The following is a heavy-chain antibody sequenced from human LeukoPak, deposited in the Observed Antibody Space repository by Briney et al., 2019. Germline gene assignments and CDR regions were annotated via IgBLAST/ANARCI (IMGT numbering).Heavy chain of an antibody. CDR1: GFSFSTYW. V-gene: IGHV3-74*01. J-gene: IGHJ3*02. CDR3: ARAGTGLAFDI. D-gene: IGHD2-8*02. Sequence: GGSLRLSCAASGFSFSTYWLHWVRQAPGEGLVWVSRIKSDGSSTAYADPLKGRFTISRDNAENTLYLQMNSLRAEDTAVYYCARAGTGLAFDIWGQGTMVTVSS. CDR2: IKSDGSST.